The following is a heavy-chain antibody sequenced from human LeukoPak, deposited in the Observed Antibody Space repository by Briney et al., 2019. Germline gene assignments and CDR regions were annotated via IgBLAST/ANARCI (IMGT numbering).Heavy chain of an antibody. J-gene: IGHJ6*02. CDR1: GGSFSGYY. D-gene: IGHD3-9*01. CDR2: INHSGST. CDR3: ARGRLRYFDWSPLHGMDV. Sequence: SETLSLTCAVYGGSFSGYYWSWIRQPPGKGLEWIGEINHSGSTNYNPSLKSRVTISVDASKNQFSLKLSSVTAADTAMYYCARGRLRYFDWSPLHGMDVWGQGTTVTVSS. V-gene: IGHV4-34*01.